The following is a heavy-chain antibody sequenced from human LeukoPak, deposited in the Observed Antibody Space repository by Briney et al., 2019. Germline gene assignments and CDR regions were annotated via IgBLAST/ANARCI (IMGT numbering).Heavy chain of an antibody. CDR1: GGSISGSPYY. V-gene: IGHV4-39*01. D-gene: IGHD5-18*01. CDR3: ARLSKYTYVL. Sequence: KPSETLSLTCSVSGGSISGSPYYWGWIRQPPGKGLEWIGNVFHSGNTYYSPSFRSRVTISADLSLRLYSVTAADAAVYYCARLSKYTYVLWGQGTLVTVSS. CDR2: VFHSGNT. J-gene: IGHJ4*02.